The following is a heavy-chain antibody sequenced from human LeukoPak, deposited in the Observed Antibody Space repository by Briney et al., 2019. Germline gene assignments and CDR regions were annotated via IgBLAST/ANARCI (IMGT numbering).Heavy chain of an antibody. CDR1: GFTFGSYE. D-gene: IGHD5-12*01. CDR2: ISSSGTTT. V-gene: IGHV3-48*03. Sequence: PGGSLRLSCAASGFTFGSYEMHWVRQAPGKGLEWISYISSSGTTTYYADSVKGRFTISRDNAKDSLYLQMNSLRAEDTAVYYCAKDSGYDYAYPFDYWGQGTLVTVSS. CDR3: AKDSGYDYAYPFDY. J-gene: IGHJ4*02.